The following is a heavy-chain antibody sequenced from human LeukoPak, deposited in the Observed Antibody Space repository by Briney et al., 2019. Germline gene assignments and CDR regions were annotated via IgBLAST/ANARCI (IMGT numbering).Heavy chain of an antibody. CDR3: AKEHGGSSWYEDAFDI. CDR2: IYHSGST. Sequence: SGTLSLTCAVSGGSISSSNWWSWVRQPPGKGLEWIGEIYHSGSTNYNPSLKSRVTISVDKSKNQFSLKLSSVTAADTAVYYCAKEHGGSSWYEDAFDIWGQGTMVTVSS. V-gene: IGHV4-4*02. CDR1: GGSISSSNW. D-gene: IGHD6-13*01. J-gene: IGHJ3*02.